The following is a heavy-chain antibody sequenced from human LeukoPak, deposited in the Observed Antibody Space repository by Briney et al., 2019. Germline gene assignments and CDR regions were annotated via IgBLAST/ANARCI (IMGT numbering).Heavy chain of an antibody. CDR2: IYSGGNT. V-gene: IGHV3-53*01. J-gene: IGHJ6*02. Sequence: GGSLRLSCAASGFTVSNNYMSWVRQAPGKGLEWVSVIYSGGNTYYADSVKGRFTISRDNAKNSLYLQMNSLRAEDTAVYYCARGRYCTSSSCSYFYYYGMDVWGQGTTVTVSS. CDR1: GFTVSNNY. CDR3: ARGRYCTSSSCSYFYYYGMDV. D-gene: IGHD2-2*01.